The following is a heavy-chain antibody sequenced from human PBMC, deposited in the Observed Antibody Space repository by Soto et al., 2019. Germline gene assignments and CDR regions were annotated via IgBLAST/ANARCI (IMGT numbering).Heavy chain of an antibody. CDR3: AREYCSGGSCYGVDY. D-gene: IGHD2-15*01. V-gene: IGHV1-69*13. J-gene: IGHJ4*02. Sequence: SVKVSCKASGGTFSSYAISWVRQAPGQGLEWMGGIIPIFGTANYAQKFQGRVTITADESTSTAYMELSSLRSEDTAVYYCAREYCSGGSCYGVDYWGQGTLVTVSS. CDR2: IIPIFGTA. CDR1: GGTFSSYA.